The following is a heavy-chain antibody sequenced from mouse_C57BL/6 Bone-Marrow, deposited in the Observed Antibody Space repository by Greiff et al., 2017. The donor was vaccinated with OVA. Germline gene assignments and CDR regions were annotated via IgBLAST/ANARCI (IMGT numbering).Heavy chain of an antibody. J-gene: IGHJ2*01. CDR3: AAITTVVATSDY. D-gene: IGHD1-1*01. CDR2: IYPGSGST. Sequence: QVQLQQPGAELVKPGASVKMSCKASGYTFTSYWITWVKQRPGQGLEWIGDIYPGSGSTNYNEKFKSKATLTVDTSSSTAYMQLSSLTSEDSAVYYCAAITTVVATSDYWGQGTTLTVSS. CDR1: GYTFTSYW. V-gene: IGHV1-55*01.